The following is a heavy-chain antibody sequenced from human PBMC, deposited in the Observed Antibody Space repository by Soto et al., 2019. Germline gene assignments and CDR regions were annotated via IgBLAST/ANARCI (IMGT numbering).Heavy chain of an antibody. CDR1: GGTFSSYA. J-gene: IGHJ3*02. CDR3: AREEGGELLRNDAFDI. V-gene: IGHV1-69*13. CDR2: IIPIFGTA. D-gene: IGHD1-26*01. Sequence: ASVKVSCKASGGTFSSYAISWVRQAPGQGLEWMGGIIPIFGTANYAQKFQGRVTITADESTSTAYMELSSLRSEGTAVYYCAREEGGELLRNDAFDIWGQGTMVTVSS.